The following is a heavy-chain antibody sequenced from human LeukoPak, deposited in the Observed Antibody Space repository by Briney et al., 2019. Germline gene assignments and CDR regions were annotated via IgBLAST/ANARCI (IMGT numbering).Heavy chain of an antibody. CDR2: INPNSGGT. D-gene: IGHD2-15*01. V-gene: IGHV1-2*02. CDR3: ARVVSDCSGGGCYSGYYYYYMDV. CDR1: GYTFTGYY. J-gene: IGHJ6*03. Sequence: ASVKVSCKASGYTFTGYYMHWVRQAPGQGLEWMGWINPNSGGTNYAQKFQGRVTMTRDTSISTAYMELSRLRSDDTAVYYCARVVSDCSGGGCYSGYYYYYMDVWGKGTTVTISS.